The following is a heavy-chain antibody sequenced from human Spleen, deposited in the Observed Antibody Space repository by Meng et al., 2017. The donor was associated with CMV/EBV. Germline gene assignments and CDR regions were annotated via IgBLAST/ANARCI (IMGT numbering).Heavy chain of an antibody. CDR1: GFTFSSYS. D-gene: IGHD2-21*01. CDR2: ISSSSSYI. J-gene: IGHJ4*02. V-gene: IGHV3-21*01. CDR3: ARAPLHVYSIGDY. Sequence: GESLKISCAASGFTFSSYSMNWVRQAPGKGLEWVSSISSSSSYIYYADSVKGRFTISRDNAKNTLFLDMNSLRADDTAVYYCARAPLHVYSIGDYWGQGTLVTVSS.